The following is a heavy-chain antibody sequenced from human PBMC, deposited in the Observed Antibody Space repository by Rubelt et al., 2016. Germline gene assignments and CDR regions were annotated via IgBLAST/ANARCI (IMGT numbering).Heavy chain of an antibody. CDR3: ARRYNWNYILFDY. D-gene: IGHD1-7*01. CDR1: GGSFSGYY. Sequence: QVQLQQWGAGLLKPSETLSLTCAVYGGSFSGYYWSWIRQPPGKGLEWIGEINHSGSTNYNPSLKSLVTISVDTSKNQFSLKLSSVTAADTAVYYCARRYNWNYILFDYWGQGTLVTVSS. CDR2: INHSGST. V-gene: IGHV4-34*01. J-gene: IGHJ4*02.